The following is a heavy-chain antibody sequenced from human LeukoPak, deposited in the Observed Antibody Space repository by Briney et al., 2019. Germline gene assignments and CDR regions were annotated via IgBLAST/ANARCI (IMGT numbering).Heavy chain of an antibody. CDR1: GGSIISGGYY. CDR2: IYYSGST. V-gene: IGHV4-31*03. D-gene: IGHD2-8*01. CDR3: ARVFCTNGVCHGARYYFDY. Sequence: SETLSHTCTVSGGSIISGGYYWSWIRQHPGKGLEWIGYIYYSGSTYYNPSLKSRVTISVDTSKNQFSLKLSSVTAADTAVYYCARVFCTNGVCHGARYYFDYWGQGTLVTVSS. J-gene: IGHJ4*02.